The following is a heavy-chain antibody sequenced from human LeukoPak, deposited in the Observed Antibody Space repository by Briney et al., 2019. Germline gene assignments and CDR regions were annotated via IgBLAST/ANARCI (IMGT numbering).Heavy chain of an antibody. CDR2: IYYSGST. Sequence: SETLSLTCSVSGGSFSTYYWSWIRQPPGKGLEWIGFIYYSGSTDYNPSLKSRVTISIDTSKKQFSLKLSSVTAADTAVYYCAGMTSLEYFDYWGQGTLVTVSS. CDR3: AGMTSLEYFDY. D-gene: IGHD3-9*01. V-gene: IGHV4-59*01. CDR1: GGSFSTYY. J-gene: IGHJ4*02.